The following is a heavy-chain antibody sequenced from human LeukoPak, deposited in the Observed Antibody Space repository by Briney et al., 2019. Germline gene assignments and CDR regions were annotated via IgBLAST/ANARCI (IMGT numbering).Heavy chain of an antibody. J-gene: IGHJ6*02. V-gene: IGHV6-1*01. CDR3: ARDLGAAIPSRAIYYYYYGMDV. CDR1: GDSVSSNSAA. CDR2: TYYRSKWYN. Sequence: SQTLSLTCAISGDSVSSNSAAWNWIRQSPSRGLEWLGRTYYRSKWYNDYAVSVKSRITINPDTPKNQFSLQLNSVTPEDTAVYYCARDLGAAIPSRAIYYYYYGMDVWGQGTTVTVSS. D-gene: IGHD2-2*01.